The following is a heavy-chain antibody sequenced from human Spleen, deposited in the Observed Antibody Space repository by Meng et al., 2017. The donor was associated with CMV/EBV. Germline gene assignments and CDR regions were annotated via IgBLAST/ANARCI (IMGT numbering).Heavy chain of an antibody. D-gene: IGHD2-2*01. CDR3: ARVKGRRYCSSTSCSNYYYGMDV. CDR1: GGSVSSGSYY. V-gene: IGHV4-61*01. J-gene: IGHJ6*02. Sequence: SETLSLTCTVSGGSVSSGSYYWSWIRQPPGKGLEWIGYIYNSGSTNYNPSLKSRVTISVDTSKNQFSLKLSSVTAADTAVYYCARVKGRRYCSSTSCSNYYYGMDVWGQGTTVTVSS. CDR2: IYNSGST.